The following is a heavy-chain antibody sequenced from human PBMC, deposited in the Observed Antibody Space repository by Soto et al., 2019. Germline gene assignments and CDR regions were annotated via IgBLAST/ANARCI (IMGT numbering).Heavy chain of an antibody. D-gene: IGHD6-19*01. CDR1: GGTLSSYA. V-gene: IGHV1-69*13. Sequence: ASVKVSCKASGGTLSSYAISWVRQAPGQGLEWMGGIIPIFGTANYAQKFQGRVTITADESTSTAYMELSSLRSEDTAVYYCARGPVEQWLVVRDDAFDIWGQGTMVTVSS. CDR3: ARGPVEQWLVVRDDAFDI. J-gene: IGHJ3*02. CDR2: IIPIFGTA.